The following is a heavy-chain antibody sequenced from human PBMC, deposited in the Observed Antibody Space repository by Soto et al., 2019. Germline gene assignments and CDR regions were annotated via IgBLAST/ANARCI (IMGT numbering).Heavy chain of an antibody. CDR3: ARGYVGVVAATPDAFDI. CDR2: INPNSGGT. Sequence: ASVKASCKASGYTFTGYYMHWVRQAPGQGLEWMGWINPNSGGTNYAQKFQGRVTMTRDTSISTAYMELSRLRSDDTAVYYCARGYVGVVAATPDAFDIWGQGTMVTVSS. CDR1: GYTFTGYY. J-gene: IGHJ3*02. V-gene: IGHV1-2*02. D-gene: IGHD2-15*01.